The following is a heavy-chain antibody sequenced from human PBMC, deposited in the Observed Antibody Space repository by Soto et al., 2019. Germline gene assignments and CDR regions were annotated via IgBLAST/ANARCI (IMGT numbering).Heavy chain of an antibody. Sequence: GASVKVSCKASGYTFTTSAIHWLRQAPGQRLEWMAWINSYSGNTEYSQKFQGRLTLTRDRSASTAYMELSSLTSEDTAIYYCARGSGHYYDFEFWGQGTQVTVS. J-gene: IGHJ4*02. CDR2: INSYSGNT. CDR3: ARGSGHYYDFEF. V-gene: IGHV1-3*01. CDR1: GYTFTTSA. D-gene: IGHD3-22*01.